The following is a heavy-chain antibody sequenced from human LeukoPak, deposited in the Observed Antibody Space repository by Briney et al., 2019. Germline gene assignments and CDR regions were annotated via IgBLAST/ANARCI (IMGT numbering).Heavy chain of an antibody. CDR3: ARGLYSSSP. D-gene: IGHD6-6*01. Sequence: GGSLRLSCAASGFTFSNYAMNWVRQAPGKGLEWVSAIGGSGGSTYYADSVKGRFTISRDNSKNTLYLRMDSLRAEDTAVYYCARGLYSSSPWGQGILVTVSS. CDR2: IGGSGGST. J-gene: IGHJ4*02. CDR1: GFTFSNYA. V-gene: IGHV3-23*01.